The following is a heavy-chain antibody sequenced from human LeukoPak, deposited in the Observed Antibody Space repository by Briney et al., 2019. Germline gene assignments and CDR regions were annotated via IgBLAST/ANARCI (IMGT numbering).Heavy chain of an antibody. CDR3: ARDGSIAVKNWFDL. CDR2: ISRNCSSI. Sequence: GGSLKLSCAASGFTFSSYGMNWVRQAPGKGLEWVASISRNCSSIYYAHSLKGRFTISRDNAKNTLYLQMNSLRAEDTAVYYCARDGSIAVKNWFDLGAQGTLVSV. V-gene: IGHV3-21*01. J-gene: IGHJ5*02. D-gene: IGHD6-19*01. CDR1: GFTFSSYG.